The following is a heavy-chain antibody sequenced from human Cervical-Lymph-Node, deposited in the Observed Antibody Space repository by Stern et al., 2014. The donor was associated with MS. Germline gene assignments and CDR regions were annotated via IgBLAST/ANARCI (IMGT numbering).Heavy chain of an antibody. CDR2: IYHSGGT. D-gene: IGHD1-14*01. Sequence: QVQLQESGPGLVKPSGTLSLTCAVSGGSISSSNWGSWVRQSPGKGLEGIGEIYHSGGTKYSPSFESRVIISVDKSKNQFSLKLSYVTAADTAVYYCARELPDLNAFDIWGQGTMVTVSS. CDR3: ARELPDLNAFDI. V-gene: IGHV4-4*02. CDR1: GGSISSSNW. J-gene: IGHJ3*02.